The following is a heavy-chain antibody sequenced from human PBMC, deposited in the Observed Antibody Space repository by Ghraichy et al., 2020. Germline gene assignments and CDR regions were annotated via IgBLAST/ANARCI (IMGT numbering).Heavy chain of an antibody. CDR3: ARIFNHYDSSGYFDNAFEI. J-gene: IGHJ3*02. Sequence: FSSYGMHWVRQAPGKGLEWVAVIWFDGSNKYYADSVKGRFTISRDNSKNTLYLQMNSLRAEDTAVYYCARIFNHYDSSGYFDNAFEIWGQGTMVTVSS. CDR1: FSSYG. V-gene: IGHV3-33*01. D-gene: IGHD3-22*01. CDR2: IWFDGSNK.